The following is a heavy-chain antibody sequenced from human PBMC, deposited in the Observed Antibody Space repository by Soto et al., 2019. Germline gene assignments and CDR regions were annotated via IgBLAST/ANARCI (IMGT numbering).Heavy chain of an antibody. CDR2: TSFDGSNK. V-gene: IGHV3-30*18. CDR3: AKSIFGVVPSFDY. D-gene: IGHD3-3*01. Sequence: GGSLRLSCGASGFIFNSYGMHWVRQAPGKGLEWVAVTSFDGSNKYYADSVKGRFTISRDNSMNTLYLQMNSLRAEDTAVYYCAKSIFGVVPSFDYWGQGTLVTVSS. CDR1: GFIFNSYG. J-gene: IGHJ4*02.